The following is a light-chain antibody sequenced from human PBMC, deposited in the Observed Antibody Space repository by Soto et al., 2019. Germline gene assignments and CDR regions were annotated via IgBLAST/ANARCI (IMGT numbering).Light chain of an antibody. CDR2: DAS. CDR1: QSISSH. V-gene: IGKV3-11*01. Sequence: IVLTQSPATLSLSPGERATLSCRASQSISSHLTLYQQKPGQAPKLLIYDASNRATDIPARFSGSVSGTDFTLTSSSLEPEDFAVYYCQRSYWPLAVGGGPKEEIK. J-gene: IGKJ4*01. CDR3: QRSYWPLA.